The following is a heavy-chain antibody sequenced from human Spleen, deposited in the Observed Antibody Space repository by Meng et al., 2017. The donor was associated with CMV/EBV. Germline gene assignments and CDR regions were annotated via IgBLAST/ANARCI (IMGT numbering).Heavy chain of an antibody. CDR3: ARVVTPLGRPHDEILEEGWFDP. CDR2: INPNTGGT. D-gene: IGHD3-9*01. CDR1: GYTFTGYF. J-gene: IGHJ5*02. Sequence: ASVKVSCKTSGYTFTGYFLQWVRQAPGQRPEWMGWINPNTGGTKLARKFQDRVTLTRDTSITTAFMELSGLRSDDTAVYYCARVVTPLGRPHDEILEEGWFDPWGQGTLVTVSS. V-gene: IGHV1-2*02.